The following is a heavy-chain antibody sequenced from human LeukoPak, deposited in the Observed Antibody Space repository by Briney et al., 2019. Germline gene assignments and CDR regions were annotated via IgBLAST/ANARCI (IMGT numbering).Heavy chain of an antibody. Sequence: PGGSLRLSCAASGFTVSSNYMGWVRQAPGKGLEWVSALYSGGSTYYPDSVKGRFTISRDNSQNTLYLQMDSLRAEDTAVYYCARLYDGSAYGAFDIWGQGTMVTVSS. J-gene: IGHJ3*02. D-gene: IGHD3-22*01. CDR3: ARLYDGSAYGAFDI. V-gene: IGHV3-66*02. CDR1: GFTVSSNY. CDR2: LYSGGST.